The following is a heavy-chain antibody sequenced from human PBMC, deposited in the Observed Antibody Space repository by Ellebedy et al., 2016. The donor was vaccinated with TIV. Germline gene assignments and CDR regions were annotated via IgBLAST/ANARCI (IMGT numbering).Heavy chain of an antibody. D-gene: IGHD4-11*01. V-gene: IGHV4-34*01. CDR1: GGSFSGYY. Sequence: SETLSLXXAVYGGSFSGYYWSWIRQPPGTGLEWIGEINHSGSTNNNPSLKSRVTISVDTSKNQFSLKLISVTAADSGVYYCARVVDYSKDPIPFDYWGQGTLVTVSS. J-gene: IGHJ4*02. CDR2: INHSGST. CDR3: ARVVDYSKDPIPFDY.